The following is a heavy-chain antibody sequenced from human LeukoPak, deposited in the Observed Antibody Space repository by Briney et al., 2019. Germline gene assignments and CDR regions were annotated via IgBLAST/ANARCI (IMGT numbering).Heavy chain of an antibody. CDR1: GFTFRSYA. J-gene: IGHJ6*03. CDR2: ISCSGGST. V-gene: IGHV3-23*01. D-gene: IGHD5-18*01. Sequence: PGGSLRLSCAASGFTFRSYAMSWVRQAPRKGLAWVSAISCSGGSTYYAHSVKGRFTISRDNSKNPLYLQMNSLRAEDTAVYYCAKDRAAMVNYYMDVWGKGTTVTVSS. CDR3: AKDRAAMVNYYMDV.